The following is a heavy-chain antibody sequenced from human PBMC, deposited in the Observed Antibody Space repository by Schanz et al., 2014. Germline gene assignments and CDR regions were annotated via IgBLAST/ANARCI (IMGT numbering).Heavy chain of an antibody. D-gene: IGHD3-16*01. Sequence: QVQLVESGGGLVKPGGSLRLSRAASGFAFRDYYMSWIRQAPGKGLEWVSYISYSSDVTRYADSVKGRFTVSRDNAKNSLYLQMNSLRAEDTAVYYCAREGDGKVDYWGQGTLVTVSS. CDR1: GFAFRDYY. J-gene: IGHJ4*02. CDR2: ISYSSDVT. V-gene: IGHV3-11*05. CDR3: AREGDGKVDY.